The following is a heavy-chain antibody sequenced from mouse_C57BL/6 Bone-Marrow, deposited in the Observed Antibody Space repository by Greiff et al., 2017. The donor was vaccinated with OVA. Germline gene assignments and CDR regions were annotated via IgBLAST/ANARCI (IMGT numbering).Heavy chain of an antibody. Sequence: QFQLQQPGAELVKPGASVKLSCKASGYTFTSYWMHWVKQRPGQGLEWIGMIHPNSGSTNYNEKFKSKATLTVDKSSSTAYMQLSSLTSEDSAVYYCASPYDYDGAWFAYWGQGTLVTVSA. J-gene: IGHJ3*01. CDR3: ASPYDYDGAWFAY. D-gene: IGHD2-4*01. CDR2: IHPNSGST. CDR1: GYTFTSYW. V-gene: IGHV1-64*01.